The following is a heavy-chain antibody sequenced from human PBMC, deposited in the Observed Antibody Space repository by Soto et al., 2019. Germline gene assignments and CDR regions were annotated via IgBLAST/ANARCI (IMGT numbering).Heavy chain of an antibody. CDR3: AREYSLESFDI. Sequence: QVQLQESGPGLVKPSGTLSLTCAVSGGSITSTNWWSWVRQPPGQGLEWVGEIYHTGGTNYNPSLKSRVTMSVDKAKNQFSLKLISVTAADTAVYFCAREYSLESFDIWGRGTMVTVSS. CDR1: GGSITSTNW. CDR2: IYHTGGT. D-gene: IGHD2-15*01. J-gene: IGHJ3*02. V-gene: IGHV4-4*02.